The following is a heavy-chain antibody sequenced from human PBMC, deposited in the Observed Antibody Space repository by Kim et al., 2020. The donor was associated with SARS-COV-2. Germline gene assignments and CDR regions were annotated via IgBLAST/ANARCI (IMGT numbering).Heavy chain of an antibody. D-gene: IGHD6-19*01. V-gene: IGHV3-53*01. J-gene: IGHJ3*02. CDR3: ARAVKQWLVQAGAFDI. Sequence: VKGRFTISRDNSKNTLYLQMNRLRAEDTAVYYCARAVKQWLVQAGAFDIWGQGTMVTVSS.